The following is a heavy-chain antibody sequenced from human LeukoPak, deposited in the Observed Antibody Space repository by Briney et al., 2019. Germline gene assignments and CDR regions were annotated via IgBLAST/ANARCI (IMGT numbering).Heavy chain of an antibody. Sequence: PGGSLRLSCAASGFTFSSYWMSWVRQAPGKGLEWVSPISSSSSYIYYADSVKGRFTISRDNAKNSLYLQMNSLRAEDTAVYYCSRLRGYSYGYADYWGQGTLVTVSS. CDR3: SRLRGYSYGYADY. CDR2: ISSSSSYI. CDR1: GFTFSSYW. J-gene: IGHJ4*02. D-gene: IGHD5-18*01. V-gene: IGHV3-21*01.